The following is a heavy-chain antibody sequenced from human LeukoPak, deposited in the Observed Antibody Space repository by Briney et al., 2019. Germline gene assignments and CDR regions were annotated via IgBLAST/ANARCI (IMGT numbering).Heavy chain of an antibody. CDR1: GSTFSSYE. D-gene: IGHD3-10*01. CDR3: ARESGTRNCFDY. V-gene: IGHV3-48*03. J-gene: IGHJ4*02. CDR2: ISPSGSTI. Sequence: GGSLRLSCAAPGSTFSSYEVNWVRQAPGKGLEWVSYISPSGSTIYYADSVKGRFTISRDNAKNSLFLQMNSLRAEDTSFYYCARESGTRNCFDYWGQGTLVTVSS.